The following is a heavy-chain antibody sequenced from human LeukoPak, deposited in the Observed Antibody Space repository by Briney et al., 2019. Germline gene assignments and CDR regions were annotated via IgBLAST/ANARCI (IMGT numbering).Heavy chain of an antibody. CDR3: AKDTLTYYDFWSGYYFDY. Sequence: GGSLRLSCAASGFTPSSYAMSWVRQAPGKGLEWVSAISGSCGSTYYADSVKGRFTISRDNSKNTLYLQMNSLRAEDTAVYYCAKDTLTYYDFWSGYYFDYWGQGTLVTVSS. J-gene: IGHJ4*02. V-gene: IGHV3-23*01. D-gene: IGHD3-3*01. CDR1: GFTPSSYA. CDR2: ISGSCGST.